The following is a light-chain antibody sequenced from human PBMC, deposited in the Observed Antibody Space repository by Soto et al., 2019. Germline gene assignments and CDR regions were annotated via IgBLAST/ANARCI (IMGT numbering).Light chain of an antibody. V-gene: IGKV4-1*01. CDR2: WAS. CDR3: QQYHNWPPIT. J-gene: IGKJ5*01. CDR1: QSVLYFSDNKSY. Sequence: DIVMTQSPDSLAVSLGERATINCRSSQSVLYFSDNKSYLAWYQHKPGQPPKLLINWASNRESGVPDRFSGSGSGTDFTLTISSLQSEDFAVYYCQQYHNWPPITFGQGTRLEIK.